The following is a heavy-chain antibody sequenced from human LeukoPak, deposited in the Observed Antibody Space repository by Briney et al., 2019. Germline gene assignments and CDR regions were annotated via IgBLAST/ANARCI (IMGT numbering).Heavy chain of an antibody. J-gene: IGHJ4*02. CDR3: AKDRYSGLNTIDY. CDR2: INPNSGGT. V-gene: IGHV1-2*02. Sequence: ASVKVSCKTSGYTFTGYYMHWVRQAPGQGLEWMGWINPNSGGTKYAQKFQGRVTMTRDTSISTAYMELSRLRSDDTAVYYCAKDRYSGLNTIDYWGQGTLVTVSS. CDR1: GYTFTGYY. D-gene: IGHD6-13*01.